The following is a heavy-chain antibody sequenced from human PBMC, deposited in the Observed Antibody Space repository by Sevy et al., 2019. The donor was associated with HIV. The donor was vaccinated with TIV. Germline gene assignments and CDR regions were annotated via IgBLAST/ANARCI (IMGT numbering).Heavy chain of an antibody. V-gene: IGHV4-61*01. Sequence: SETLSLTCSISGASVSSANDYWTWIRQPPGKGLEWIGYVFYFGSTNYNPSLKSRVTISLDTSKKQFSLKLTSVTAADTAVYYCARDQYYDIVTGLNAMDVWGQGTTVTVSS. CDR2: VFYFGST. CDR1: GASVSSANDY. J-gene: IGHJ6*02. D-gene: IGHD3-9*01. CDR3: ARDQYYDIVTGLNAMDV.